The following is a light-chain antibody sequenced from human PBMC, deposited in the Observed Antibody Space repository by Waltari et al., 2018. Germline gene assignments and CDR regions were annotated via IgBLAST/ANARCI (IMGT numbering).Light chain of an antibody. V-gene: IGLV2-11*01. CDR1: SRDVGVYNK. CDR2: DVS. J-gene: IGLJ2*01. CDR3: SSYAGNHVV. Sequence: QSALTQPRSVSGSPGQSVTISCPGTSRDVGVYNKASCYQQNPGKAPKLIIYDVSQRPSGVPDRFSGSKSGNTASLTISGLQAEDDADYYCSSYAGNHVVFGGGTRLTVL.